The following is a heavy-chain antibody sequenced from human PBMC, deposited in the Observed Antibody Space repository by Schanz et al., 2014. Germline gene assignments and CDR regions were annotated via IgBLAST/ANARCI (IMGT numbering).Heavy chain of an antibody. CDR2: IRSKDYGGPP. Sequence: EVQLVESGGGVVQPGRSLRLSCAGSGFSFSDYGMHWVRQAPGRGLEWVGFIRSKDYGGPPEYVAPVKGRFTISRDDSRGIAYLHMTSLKTEDTGVYYCTRDSRTWNNWFDSWGQGTLVIVSS. J-gene: IGHJ5*01. CDR1: GFSFSDYG. CDR3: TRDSRTWNNWFDS. V-gene: IGHV3-49*04. D-gene: IGHD1-1*01.